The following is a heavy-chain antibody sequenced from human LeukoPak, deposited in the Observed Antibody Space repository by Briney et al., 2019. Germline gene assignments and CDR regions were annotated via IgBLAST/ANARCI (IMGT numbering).Heavy chain of an antibody. CDR2: IYYSGST. V-gene: IGHV4-31*03. Sequence: SETLSLTCTVSGGSISSGGYYWGWIRQHPGTGLEWIGYIYYSGSTYYNPSLKSRVTISVDTSKNQFSLKLSSVTAADTAVYYCARGVIPAVHLDVWGKGTTVTVSS. CDR1: GGSISSGGYY. D-gene: IGHD2-2*01. CDR3: ARGVIPAVHLDV. J-gene: IGHJ6*04.